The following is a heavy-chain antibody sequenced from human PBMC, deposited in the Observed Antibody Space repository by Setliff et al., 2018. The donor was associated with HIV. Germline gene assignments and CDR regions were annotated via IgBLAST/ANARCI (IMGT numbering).Heavy chain of an antibody. CDR3: ALGYNARKVPYYYYYYMDV. CDR2: IIPIFGTA. CDR1: GGTFSSYA. D-gene: IGHD5-12*01. V-gene: IGHV1-69*05. Sequence: SVKVSCKASGGTFSSYAISWVRQAPGQGLEWMGGIIPIFGTANYAQKFQGRVTIATDESTNTAYMELSSLRSEDTAVYYFALGYNARKVPYYYYYYMDVWGKGTTVTVSS. J-gene: IGHJ6*03.